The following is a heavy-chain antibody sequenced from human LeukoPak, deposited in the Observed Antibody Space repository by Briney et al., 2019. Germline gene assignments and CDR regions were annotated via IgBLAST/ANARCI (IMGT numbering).Heavy chain of an antibody. CDR3: VKSDTMIGLGPFDY. D-gene: IGHD3-22*01. CDR2: ISSNGGST. Sequence: PGGSLRLSCSASGFTFSSYAMHWVRQAPGKGLEYVSAISSNGGSTYYADSVKGRFTISRDNSKNTLYLQMSSLRAEDTAVYYCVKSDTMIGLGPFDYWGQGTLVTVSS. J-gene: IGHJ4*02. CDR1: GFTFSSYA. V-gene: IGHV3-64D*06.